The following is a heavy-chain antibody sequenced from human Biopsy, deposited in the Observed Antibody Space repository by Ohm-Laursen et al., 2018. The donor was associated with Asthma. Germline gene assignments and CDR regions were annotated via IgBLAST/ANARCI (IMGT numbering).Heavy chain of an antibody. J-gene: IGHJ6*02. CDR3: ARDKPSHIDYYYGMDV. Sequence: SLRLSCAASVFTFSRFGMHWVRQAPGKGLEWVAVISYDGSNKYYADSVKGRFTISRDNSKNTLYLQMNSLRAEDTAVYYCARDKPSHIDYYYGMDVWGQGTTVTVSS. CDR2: ISYDGSNK. CDR1: VFTFSRFG. V-gene: IGHV3-30*03.